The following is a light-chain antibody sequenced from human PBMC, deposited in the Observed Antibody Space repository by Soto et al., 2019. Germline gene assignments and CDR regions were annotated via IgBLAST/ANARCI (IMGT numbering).Light chain of an antibody. CDR3: QQYGSSPPIT. CDR1: QSVSSSY. Sequence: EIVLTQSPGTLSLSPGERATLSCRASQSVSSSYLAWYQQKPGQAPRLLIYGAYSRATAIPDRFSGSGSGTDFTLTISRLEPEEFAVYYCQQYGSSPPITFGPGTKVDIK. J-gene: IGKJ3*01. V-gene: IGKV3-20*01. CDR2: GAY.